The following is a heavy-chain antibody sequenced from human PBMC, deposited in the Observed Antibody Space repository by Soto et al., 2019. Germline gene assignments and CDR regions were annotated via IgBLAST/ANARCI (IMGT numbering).Heavy chain of an antibody. J-gene: IGHJ5*02. CDR3: AGAVTIFGGGGFDP. D-gene: IGHD3-3*01. V-gene: IGHV1-3*01. CDR2: INAGNGNT. Sequence: ASVKVSCKASGYTFTSYAMHWVRQAPGQRLEWMGWINAGNGNTKYSQKFQGRVTITRDTSASTAYMELSSLRSEDTAVYYCAGAVTIFGGGGFDPWGQGTLVTVSS. CDR1: GYTFTSYA.